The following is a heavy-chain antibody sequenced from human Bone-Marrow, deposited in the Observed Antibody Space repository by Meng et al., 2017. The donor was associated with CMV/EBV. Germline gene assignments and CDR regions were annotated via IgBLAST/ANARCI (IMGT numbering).Heavy chain of an antibody. D-gene: IGHD6-13*01. CDR2: ISAYNGNT. J-gene: IGHJ4*02. CDR3: ARAAAGLNFDS. CDR1: GYTFTRYG. Sequence: ASVKVSCKASGYTFTRYGISWVRQAHGQGLEGMGWISAYNGNTNYAQKLQGRVTMTTDTSTSTAYMELRSLRSDDTAVYYCARAAAGLNFDSWGQGTLVTVSS. V-gene: IGHV1-18*01.